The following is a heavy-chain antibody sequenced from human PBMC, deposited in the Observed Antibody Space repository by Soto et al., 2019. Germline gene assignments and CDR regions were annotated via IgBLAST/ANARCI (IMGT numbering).Heavy chain of an antibody. Sequence: EASVKVSCKASGYNFSDFGITWVRQAPGEGLEWMGWISGKNGNTNYAQKAKGRVTLTADTSTRTAYMEMRALTSDDTGIYYCVRCDYY. J-gene: IGHJ6*01. V-gene: IGHV1-18*04. CDR3: VRCDYY. CDR1: GYNFSDFG. CDR2: ISGKNGNT.